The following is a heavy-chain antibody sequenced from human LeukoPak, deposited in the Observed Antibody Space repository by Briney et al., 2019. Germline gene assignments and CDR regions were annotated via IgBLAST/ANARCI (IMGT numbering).Heavy chain of an antibody. CDR3: AKVNSLASDVQYSSSSSYYYYYGMDV. CDR1: GFTFSSYA. V-gene: IGHV3-23*01. CDR2: ISGSGGST. J-gene: IGHJ6*02. Sequence: GGSLRLSCEASGFTFSSYAMSWVRQAPGKGLEWVSAISGSGGSTYYADSVKGRFTISRDNSKNTLYLQMNSLRAEDTAVYYCAKVNSLASDVQYSSSSSYYYYYGMDVWGQGTTVTVSS. D-gene: IGHD6-6*01.